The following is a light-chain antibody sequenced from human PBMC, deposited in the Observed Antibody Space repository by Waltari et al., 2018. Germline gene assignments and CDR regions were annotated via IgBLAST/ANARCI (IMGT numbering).Light chain of an antibody. J-gene: IGKJ1*01. V-gene: IGKV1-33*01. CDR3: HQYAYSRT. CDR2: AAS. Sequence: DIQMTQSPSSLSASMGERVTISCQASQDISNNLHWYQQKPGQAPKLLIYAASNLQTGVSSRFSGSGSGTHFSLTISRLEPEDFAVFFCHQYAYSRTFGQGTRV. CDR1: QDISNN.